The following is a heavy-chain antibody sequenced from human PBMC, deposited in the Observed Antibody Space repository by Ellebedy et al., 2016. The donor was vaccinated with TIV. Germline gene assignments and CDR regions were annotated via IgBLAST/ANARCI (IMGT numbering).Heavy chain of an antibody. D-gene: IGHD3-10*02. CDR2: VNAGGVVI. J-gene: IGHJ4*02. Sequence: PGGSLRLSCAGAGSSFGSYAMSWVRQAQGQGLEWVSGVNAGGVVIAYADSVKGRFTISRDNSRNTLYLQMNSLRAGDPAIYYCASSRYHYYVGNTVFAYWGQGILVTVSS. CDR1: GSSFGSYA. V-gene: IGHV3-23*01. CDR3: ASSRYHYYVGNTVFAY.